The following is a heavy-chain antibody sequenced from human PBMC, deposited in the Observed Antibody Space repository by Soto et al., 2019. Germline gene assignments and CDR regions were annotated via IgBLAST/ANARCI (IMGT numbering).Heavy chain of an antibody. CDR3: AREGLRHNWFDP. Sequence: SETLSLTCTVSGGSISSYYWSWIRQPPGKGLEWIGYIYYSGSTNYNPSLKSRVTISVDTSKSQFSLKLSSVTAADTAVYYCAREGLRHNWFDPWGQGTLVTVSS. V-gene: IGHV4-59*01. J-gene: IGHJ5*02. CDR2: IYYSGST. CDR1: GGSISSYY.